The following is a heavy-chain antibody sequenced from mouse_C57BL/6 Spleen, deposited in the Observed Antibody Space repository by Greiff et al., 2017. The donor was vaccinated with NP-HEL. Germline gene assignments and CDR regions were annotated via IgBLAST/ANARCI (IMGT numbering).Heavy chain of an antibody. CDR1: GYTFTNYW. CDR2: IYPGGGYT. CDR3: ARTGTGGFAY. J-gene: IGHJ3*01. V-gene: IGHV1-63*01. Sequence: QVQLKESGAELVRPGTSVKMSCKASGYTFTNYWIGWAKQRPGHGLEWIGDIYPGGGYTNYNEKFKGKATLTADKSSSTAYMQFSSLTSEDSAIYYCARTGTGGFAYWGQGTLVTVSA. D-gene: IGHD4-1*01.